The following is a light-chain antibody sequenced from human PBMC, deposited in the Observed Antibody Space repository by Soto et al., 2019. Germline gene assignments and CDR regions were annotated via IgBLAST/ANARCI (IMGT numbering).Light chain of an antibody. CDR2: DTS. J-gene: IGKJ4*01. Sequence: EIVLTQSPATLSMSPGERATLSCRASQSINNYLAWYQQKPGQAPRLLIYDTSNRATGIPARFSGSGSGTDFTLTICGLESDDFAVYYCQQRTSWPLTFGGGTNVDIK. CDR3: QQRTSWPLT. V-gene: IGKV3-11*01. CDR1: QSINNY.